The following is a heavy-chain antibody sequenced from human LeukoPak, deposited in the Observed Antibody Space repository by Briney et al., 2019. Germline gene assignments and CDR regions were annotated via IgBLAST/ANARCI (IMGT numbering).Heavy chain of an antibody. J-gene: IGHJ3*02. D-gene: IGHD1-26*01. CDR1: WLNFNKAW. V-gene: IGHV3-15*01. CDR3: ITDPGEWAPI. Sequence: MPGGAPRLSFATPWLNFNKAWMRLGRPAPGEGAGWGGRIKRTSEGGTTEYAAPVKDRFTITRDDSKNTLYLELNRLQTDDTAVYYCITDPGEWAPIWGQGTTVTVS. CDR2: IKRTSEGGTT.